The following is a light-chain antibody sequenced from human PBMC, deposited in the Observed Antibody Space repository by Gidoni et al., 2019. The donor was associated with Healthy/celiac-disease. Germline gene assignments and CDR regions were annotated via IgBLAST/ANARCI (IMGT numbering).Light chain of an antibody. J-gene: IGLJ1*01. CDR3: AAWNDSLNGYV. CDR2: SNN. CDR1: SSNIGSNT. Sequence: QSVLTQPPSASGTPGQRVTISCSGSSSNIGSNTVNWYQQLPGPAPTLLIYSNNQRPSGVPDRCSGSKSGTSASLAIGGLQSEEEADYYCAAWNDSLNGYVFGTGTKVTVL. V-gene: IGLV1-44*01.